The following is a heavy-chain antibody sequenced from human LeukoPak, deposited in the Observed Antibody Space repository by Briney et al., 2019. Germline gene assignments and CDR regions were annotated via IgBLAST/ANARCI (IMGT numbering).Heavy chain of an antibody. CDR2: INPNSGDT. D-gene: IGHD2-15*01. CDR1: GYTFTGYF. Sequence: ASVKVSCKASGYTFTGYFMRWVRQAPGQGLEWMGWINPNSGDTNYAQKFQGRVTMTRDTSISTAYMELSRLRSDDTAVYYCARVGDCSVDSNCYHFADWFDPWGQGTLVTVSS. J-gene: IGHJ5*02. CDR3: ARVGDCSVDSNCYHFADWFDP. V-gene: IGHV1-2*02.